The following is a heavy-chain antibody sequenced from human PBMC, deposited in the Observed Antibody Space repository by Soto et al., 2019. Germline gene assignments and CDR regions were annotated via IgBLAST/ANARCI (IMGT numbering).Heavy chain of an antibody. V-gene: IGHV3-23*01. J-gene: IGHJ1*01. D-gene: IGHD3-22*01. CDR3: ARDRVESGYPEYFQH. CDR1: GFTFSSYA. Sequence: LRLSCAASGFTFSSYAMSWVRQAPGKGLEWVSAISGSGGSTYYADSVKGRFTISRDNSKNTLYLQMNSLRAEDTAVYYCARDRVESGYPEYFQHWGQGTLVTVSS. CDR2: ISGSGGST.